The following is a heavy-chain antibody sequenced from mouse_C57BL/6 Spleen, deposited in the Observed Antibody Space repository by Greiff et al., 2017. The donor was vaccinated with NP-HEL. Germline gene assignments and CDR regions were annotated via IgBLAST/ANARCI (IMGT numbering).Heavy chain of an antibody. CDR3: ARSGYGSRPLFDY. V-gene: IGHV1-53*01. CDR1: GYTFTSYW. Sequence: QVQLQQPGTELVKPGASVKLSCKASGYTFTSYWMHWVKQRPGQGLEWIGNVNPSNGGTNYNEKFKSKATLTVDKSSSTAYMQLSSLTSEDSAVYYCARSGYGSRPLFDYWGQGTTLTVSS. CDR2: VNPSNGGT. D-gene: IGHD1-1*01. J-gene: IGHJ2*01.